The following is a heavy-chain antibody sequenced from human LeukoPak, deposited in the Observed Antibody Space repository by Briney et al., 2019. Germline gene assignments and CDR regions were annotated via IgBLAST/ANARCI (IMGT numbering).Heavy chain of an antibody. CDR2: IRYDGSNK. V-gene: IGHV3-30*02. CDR3: AKDSRDSSGWHILDY. J-gene: IGHJ4*02. Sequence: GGSLRLSCAASGFTFSSYGMHWVRQAPGKGLEWVAFIRYDGSNKYYADSVKGRFTISRDNSKNTLYLQMNSLRAEDTAVYYCAKDSRDSSGWHILDYWGRGTLVTVSS. CDR1: GFTFSSYG. D-gene: IGHD6-19*01.